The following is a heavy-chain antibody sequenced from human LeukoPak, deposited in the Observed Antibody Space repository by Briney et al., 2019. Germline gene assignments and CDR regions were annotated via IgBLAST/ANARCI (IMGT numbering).Heavy chain of an antibody. V-gene: IGHV1-46*01. CDR1: GYTFTSYY. CDR3: ARARATSYSSSWYCFDP. D-gene: IGHD6-13*01. CDR2: INPSGGST. Sequence: ASVKVSCKASGYTFTSYYMHWVRQAPGQGLEWMGIINPSGGSTSYAQKFQGRVTMTRDTSTSTVYMELSSLRSEDTAVYYCARARATSYSSSWYCFDPWGQGTLVTVSS. J-gene: IGHJ5*02.